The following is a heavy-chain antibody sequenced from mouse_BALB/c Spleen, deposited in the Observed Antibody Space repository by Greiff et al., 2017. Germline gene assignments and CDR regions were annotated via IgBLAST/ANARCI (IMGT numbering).Heavy chain of an antibody. J-gene: IGHJ2*02. Sequence: VQLQQSGAELVQPGASVKMSCKAFGYTFTTYPMHWVQQNHGKSLEWIGYFHPYNDATKYNEKFKGKAKLTVDKSSSTVYLELNRLTSDDSAVYCYARGYGHDMDYWGQGTSLTVSS. D-gene: IGHD2-2*01. CDR3: ARGYGHDMDY. CDR2: FHPYNDAT. CDR1: GYTFTTYP. V-gene: IGHV1-47*01.